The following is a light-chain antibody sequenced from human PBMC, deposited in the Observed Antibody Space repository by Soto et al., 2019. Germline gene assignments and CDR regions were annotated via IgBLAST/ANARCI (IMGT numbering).Light chain of an antibody. Sequence: IVLTQSPGTLSLSPGERATLSCRASPSVSGSNLAWYQQKPGQAPRLVIYGASSRATGIPDRFSGSGSGTEFTLTISSLQSEDFAIYYCQQYNNWPPGITFGQGTRLE. J-gene: IGKJ5*01. CDR3: QQYNNWPPGIT. CDR2: GAS. V-gene: IGKV3D-15*01. CDR1: PSVSGSN.